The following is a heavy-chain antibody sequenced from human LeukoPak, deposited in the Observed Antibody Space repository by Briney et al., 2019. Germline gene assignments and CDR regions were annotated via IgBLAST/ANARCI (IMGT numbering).Heavy chain of an antibody. Sequence: PSETLSLTCTVSGGSISSSSYYWGWIRQPPGKGLEWIGSIYYSGSTYYNPSLKSRVTISVDTSKNQSSLKLSSVTPADTTVYYCAKDLEGSRGASYDAFDIWGQGTMVTVSS. CDR3: AKDLEGSRGASYDAFDI. D-gene: IGHD6-13*01. CDR1: GGSISSSSYY. J-gene: IGHJ3*02. V-gene: IGHV4-39*02. CDR2: IYYSGST.